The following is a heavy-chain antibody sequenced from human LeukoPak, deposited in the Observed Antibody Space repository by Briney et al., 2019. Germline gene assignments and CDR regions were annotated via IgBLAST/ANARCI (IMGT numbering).Heavy chain of an antibody. V-gene: IGHV1-2*06. CDR1: GYTFTGYY. CDR3: ASRGGYDFDY. CDR2: INPNSGST. D-gene: IGHD5-12*01. J-gene: IGHJ4*02. Sequence: GASVKVSCKASGYTFTGYYMHWVRQAPGQGLEWMGRINPNSGSTNYAQKLQGRVTMTTDTSTSTAYMELRSLRSDATAVYYCASRGGYDFDYWGQGNLVTVSS.